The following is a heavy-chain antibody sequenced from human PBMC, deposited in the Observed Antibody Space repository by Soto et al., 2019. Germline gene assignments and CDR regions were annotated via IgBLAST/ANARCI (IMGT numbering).Heavy chain of an antibody. V-gene: IGHV3-23*01. CDR3: AKRDPPAVSVTGTIV. D-gene: IGHD6-19*01. Sequence: PGGSLRLSCAASGFTFSGYAMSWVRQAPGKGLEWVSIITGSGTKTYYADAVKGRFTISRDNSKNTLYLQMNSLRVEDTAIYYCAKRDPPAVSVTGTIVWGQGA. CDR2: ITGSGTKT. CDR1: GFTFSGYA. J-gene: IGHJ4*02.